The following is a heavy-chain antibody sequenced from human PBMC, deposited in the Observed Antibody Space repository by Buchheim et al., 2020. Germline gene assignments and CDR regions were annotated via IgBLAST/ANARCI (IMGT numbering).Heavy chain of an antibody. V-gene: IGHV3-30-3*01. Sequence: QVQLVESGGGVVQPGRSLKLSCVASEFSFSTYVMHWVRQAPGKGLEWVALISYDGSNKYYADSVKGRFTISRDNSKDTLYLQMNSLRPEDTAVYYCASAHYYDSSGYYFYFDYWGQGTL. CDR2: ISYDGSNK. CDR1: EFSFSTYV. CDR3: ASAHYYDSSGYYFYFDY. J-gene: IGHJ4*02. D-gene: IGHD3-22*01.